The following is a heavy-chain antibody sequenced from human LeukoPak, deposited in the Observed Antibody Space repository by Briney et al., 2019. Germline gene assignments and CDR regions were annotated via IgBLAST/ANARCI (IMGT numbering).Heavy chain of an antibody. Sequence: ASVKVSCKASGGTFSSYAISWVRQAPGQGLEWMGGIIPIFGTANYAQKFQGRVTITTDESTSTAYMELSSLRSEDTAVYYCASPQPGIQLWGPGAFDIWGQGTMVTVSP. J-gene: IGHJ3*02. CDR3: ASPQPGIQLWGPGAFDI. CDR2: IIPIFGTA. V-gene: IGHV1-69*05. CDR1: GGTFSSYA. D-gene: IGHD5-18*01.